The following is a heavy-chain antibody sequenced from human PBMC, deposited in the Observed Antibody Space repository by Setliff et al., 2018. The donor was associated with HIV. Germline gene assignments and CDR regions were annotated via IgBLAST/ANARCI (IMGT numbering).Heavy chain of an antibody. Sequence: PGGSLRLSCVVSGFTLSSYGMHWVRQAPGKGLEWVAFIRYDGSHKYYGDSVKGRFTISRDNSKNTLYLQMNSLRAEDTAVYFCAKNLYRSPWSPLDYWGQGTLVTVSS. J-gene: IGHJ4*02. D-gene: IGHD6-19*01. CDR3: AKNLYRSPWSPLDY. CDR1: GFTLSSYG. CDR2: IRYDGSHK. V-gene: IGHV3-30*02.